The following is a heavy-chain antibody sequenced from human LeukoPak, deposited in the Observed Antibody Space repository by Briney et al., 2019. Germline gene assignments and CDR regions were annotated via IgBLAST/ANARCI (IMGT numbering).Heavy chain of an antibody. J-gene: IGHJ4*02. CDR2: IKTITDGGTT. CDR3: TTGRLD. V-gene: IGHV3-15*01. CDR1: GITFNNAW. Sequence: PGGSLRLSCAASGITFNNAWMSWVRQAPGKGLEWVGRIKTITDGGTTDYAAPVQGRFTISRDDSKTTLYLQMDSLKIEDTAVYYCTTGRLDWGQGTLVTVSS.